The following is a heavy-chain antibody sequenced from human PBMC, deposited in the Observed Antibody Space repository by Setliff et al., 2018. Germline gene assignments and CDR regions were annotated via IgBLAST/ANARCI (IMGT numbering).Heavy chain of an antibody. CDR2: IKSKTDGGTT. CDR1: GFTFSNAW. CDR3: TTEPSSSWYYFDY. J-gene: IGHJ4*02. Sequence: GSLRLSCAASGFTFSNAWMSWVRQAPGKGLEWVGRIKSKTDGGTTDYAAPVKGRFTISRDDSKNTLYLQMNSLKTEDTAVYYCTTEPSSSWYYFDYWGQGTLVTVSS. D-gene: IGHD6-13*01. V-gene: IGHV3-15*01.